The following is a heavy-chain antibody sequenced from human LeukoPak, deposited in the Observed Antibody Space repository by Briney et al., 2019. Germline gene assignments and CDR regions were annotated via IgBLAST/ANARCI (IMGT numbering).Heavy chain of an antibody. J-gene: IGHJ4*02. CDR2: IYPGDSDT. V-gene: IGHV5-51*01. D-gene: IGHD2-2*01. CDR1: GYRFTSYW. Sequence: GESLKISCKGAGYRFTSYWIGWVRQMPGKGLEWMGIIYPGDSDTRYSPSFQGQVTISADKSISTASLQWSSLKASETAMYYCARCSSTSFYGSNPFDNWGQGTLVTVSS. CDR3: ARCSSTSFYGSNPFDN.